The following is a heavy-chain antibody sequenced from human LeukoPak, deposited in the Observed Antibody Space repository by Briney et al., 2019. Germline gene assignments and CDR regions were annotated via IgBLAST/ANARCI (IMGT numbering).Heavy chain of an antibody. CDR2: ISAYNGNT. Sequence: GASVKVSCKASGYTFTSYGISWVRQAPGQGLEWMGWISAYNGNTNYAQKLQGRVTMTTDTSTSTAYMELRSLRSDDTAVYYCAAASNWAFSDDAFDIWGQGTMVTVSS. CDR3: AAASNWAFSDDAFDI. V-gene: IGHV1-18*01. CDR1: GYTFTSYG. J-gene: IGHJ3*02. D-gene: IGHD3-16*01.